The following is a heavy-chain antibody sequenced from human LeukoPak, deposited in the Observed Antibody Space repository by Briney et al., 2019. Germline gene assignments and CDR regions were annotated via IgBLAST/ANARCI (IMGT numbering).Heavy chain of an antibody. J-gene: IGHJ4*02. D-gene: IGHD3-10*01. V-gene: IGHV3-53*01. CDR2: LDTDGKT. CDR3: ARDFSAGSGAFDY. Sequence: PGGSLRLSCAASGITVSNHYMNWVRQAPGKGLEWLSLLDTDGKTYYADSVKGRFTISRDTSKNTLYLQMNSLRVEDTAVYYCARDFSAGSGAFDYWGQGTLVTVSS. CDR1: GITVSNHY.